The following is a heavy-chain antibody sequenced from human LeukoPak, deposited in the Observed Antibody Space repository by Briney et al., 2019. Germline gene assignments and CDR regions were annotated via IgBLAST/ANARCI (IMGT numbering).Heavy chain of an antibody. D-gene: IGHD3-9*01. Sequence: PGGSLRLSCAASGFTFSDYYMSWIRQAPGKGLEWVSYISSSGSTIYYADSVKGRFTISRDNAKNSLYLQMNSLRAEDTAVYYCASGHLGYDVLTGREDYFDYWGQGTLVTVSS. CDR2: ISSSGSTI. V-gene: IGHV3-11*04. J-gene: IGHJ4*02. CDR3: ASGHLGYDVLTGREDYFDY. CDR1: GFTFSDYY.